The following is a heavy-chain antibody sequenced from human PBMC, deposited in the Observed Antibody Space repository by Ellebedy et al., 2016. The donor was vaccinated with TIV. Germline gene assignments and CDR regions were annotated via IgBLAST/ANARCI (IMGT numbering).Heavy chain of an antibody. CDR1: GFTFSSYS. CDR3: ARDRLFYYYGMDV. Sequence: GESLKISCAASGFTFSSYSMNWVRQAPGKGLEWVSYISSSSSTIYYADSVKGRFTISRDNAKNSLYLQMNSLRAEDTAVYYCARDRLFYYYGMDVWGQGTTVTVSS. CDR2: ISSSSSTI. V-gene: IGHV3-48*04. J-gene: IGHJ6*02.